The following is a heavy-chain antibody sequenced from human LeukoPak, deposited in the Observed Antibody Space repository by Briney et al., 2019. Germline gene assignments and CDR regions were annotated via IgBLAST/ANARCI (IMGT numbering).Heavy chain of an antibody. V-gene: IGHV4-34*01. CDR2: INHSGST. CDR3: ARDMYYYDSSGYYYFDY. Sequence: SETLSLPCAVFGGSFSGYYWSWIRQPPGKGLEWIGEINHSGSTNYNPSLKSRVTISVDTSKNQFSLKLSSVTAADTAVYYCARDMYYYDSSGYYYFDYWGQGTLVTVSS. CDR1: GGSFSGYY. J-gene: IGHJ4*02. D-gene: IGHD3-22*01.